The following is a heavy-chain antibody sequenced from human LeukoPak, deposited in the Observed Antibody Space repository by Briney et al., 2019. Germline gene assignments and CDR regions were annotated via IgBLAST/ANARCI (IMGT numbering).Heavy chain of an antibody. J-gene: IGHJ4*02. Sequence: SGGSLRLSCAASGFTFSSYEMNWVRQAPGKGLEWVSYISSSGSTIYYADSVKGRFTISRDNAKNSLYLQMNSLRAEDTALYYCAKSPYRSSGSYLGDLDYWGQGTLVTVSS. CDR3: AKSPYRSSGSYLGDLDY. CDR2: ISSSGSTI. CDR1: GFTFSSYE. D-gene: IGHD3-10*01. V-gene: IGHV3-48*03.